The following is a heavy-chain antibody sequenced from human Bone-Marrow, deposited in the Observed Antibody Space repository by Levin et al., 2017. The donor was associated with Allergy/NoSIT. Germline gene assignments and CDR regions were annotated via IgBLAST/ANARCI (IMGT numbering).Heavy chain of an antibody. V-gene: IGHV3-23*01. D-gene: IGHD4-17*01. Sequence: GESLKISCAASGFTFSSYAMSWVRQAPGKGLEWVSAISGSGGSTYYADSVKGRFTISRDNSKNTLYLQMNSLRAEDTDVYYCAKDSRGDYGRYYWGQGTLVTVSS. J-gene: IGHJ4*02. CDR1: GFTFSSYA. CDR2: ISGSGGST. CDR3: AKDSRGDYGRYY.